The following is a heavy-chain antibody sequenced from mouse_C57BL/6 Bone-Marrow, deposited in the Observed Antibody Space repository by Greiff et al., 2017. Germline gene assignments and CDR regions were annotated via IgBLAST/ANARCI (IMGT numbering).Heavy chain of an antibody. Sequence: QVQLQQSGAELARPGASVKLSCKASGYTFTSYGISWVKQRTGQGLEWIGEIYPRSGNTYYNEKFKGKATLTADKSSSTAYMELRSLTSEDAAVYFCAGITTVVEGFAYWGQGTLVTVSA. D-gene: IGHD1-1*01. J-gene: IGHJ3*01. CDR3: AGITTVVEGFAY. V-gene: IGHV1-81*01. CDR1: GYTFTSYG. CDR2: IYPRSGNT.